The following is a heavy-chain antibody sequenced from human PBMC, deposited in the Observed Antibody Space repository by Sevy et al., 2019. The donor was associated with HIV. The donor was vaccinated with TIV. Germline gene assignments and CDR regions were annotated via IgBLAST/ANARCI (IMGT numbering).Heavy chain of an antibody. CDR3: ASDSQDTAMVNYFDY. CDR1: GFTFSSYA. CDR2: ISYDGSNK. V-gene: IGHV3-30-3*01. D-gene: IGHD5-18*01. Sequence: GGSLRLSCAASGFTFSSYAMHWVRQAPGKGLEWVAVISYDGSNKYYADSVKGRFTISRDNSKNTLYLQMNSLRAEDTAVYYCASDSQDTAMVNYFDYWGQGTLVTVSS. J-gene: IGHJ4*02.